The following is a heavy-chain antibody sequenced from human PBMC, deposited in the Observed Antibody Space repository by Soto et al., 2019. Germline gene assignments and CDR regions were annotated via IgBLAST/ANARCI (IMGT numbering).Heavy chain of an antibody. CDR1: GGSISSGDDY. CDR2: IYYSGST. V-gene: IGHV4-30-4*01. CDR3: ARVTGTIGVAFDI. J-gene: IGHJ3*02. D-gene: IGHD1-7*01. Sequence: SETLSLTCTVSGGSISSGDDYWSWIRQPPGKGLEWIGYIYYSGSTYYNPSLKSRVTISVDTSKNQFSLKLSSVTAADTAVYYCARVTGTIGVAFDIWGQGTMVTVSS.